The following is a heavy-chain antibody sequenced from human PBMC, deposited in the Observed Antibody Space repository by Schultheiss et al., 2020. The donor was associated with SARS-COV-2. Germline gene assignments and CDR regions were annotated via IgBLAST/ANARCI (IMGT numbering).Heavy chain of an antibody. CDR1: GGSISSGSYY. V-gene: IGHV4-61*02. J-gene: IGHJ4*02. Sequence: SETLSFTCTVSGGSISSGSYYWSWIRQPAGKGLEWIGRIYTSGSTNYNPSLKSRVTMSVDTSKNQFSLKLSSVTAADTAVYYCAGGGRAKQLGFDYWGQGTLVTVSS. D-gene: IGHD1-1*01. CDR3: AGGGRAKQLGFDY. CDR2: IYTSGST.